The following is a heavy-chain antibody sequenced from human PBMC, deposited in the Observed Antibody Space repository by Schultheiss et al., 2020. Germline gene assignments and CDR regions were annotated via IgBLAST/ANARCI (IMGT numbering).Heavy chain of an antibody. CDR1: GFTFSSYS. D-gene: IGHD3-22*01. V-gene: IGHV3-21*01. CDR2: ISSSSSYI. Sequence: GGSLRLSCAASGFTFSSYSMNWVRQAPGKGLEWVSSISSSSSYIYYADSVKGRFTISRDNAKNSLYLQMNSLRAEDTAVYYCARDPVGTTWDYDSSGYYYFDYWGQGTLVTVSS. CDR3: ARDPVGTTWDYDSSGYYYFDY. J-gene: IGHJ4*02.